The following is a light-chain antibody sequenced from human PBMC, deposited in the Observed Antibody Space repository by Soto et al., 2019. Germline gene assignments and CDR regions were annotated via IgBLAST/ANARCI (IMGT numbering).Light chain of an antibody. CDR1: SSNIGAGHD. CDR3: QSYDTSLSGHVI. Sequence: QSALTQPPSVSGAPGQRVTISCTGTSSNIGAGHDVHWYQQLPGAAPKLLIYGTTNRPSGVPDRFSGSRSGTSASVAITGLQADDEADYYCQSYDTSLSGHVIFGGGTKLTVL. J-gene: IGLJ2*01. V-gene: IGLV1-40*01. CDR2: GTT.